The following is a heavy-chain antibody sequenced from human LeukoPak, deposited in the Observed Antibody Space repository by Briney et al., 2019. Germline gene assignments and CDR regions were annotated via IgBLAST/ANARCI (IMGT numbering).Heavy chain of an antibody. V-gene: IGHV5-51*01. CDR2: IYPGDSDT. CDR1: GYSFTSCW. J-gene: IGHJ3*02. Sequence: GESLKISCKGSGYSFTSCWIGWVRQMPGKGLEWMGVIYPGDSDTRYSPSFQGQVTISADRSISTAYLQWGSLKASDTAMYYCARIPTALPDAFDIWGQGTMVTVSS. D-gene: IGHD2-2*02. CDR3: ARIPTALPDAFDI.